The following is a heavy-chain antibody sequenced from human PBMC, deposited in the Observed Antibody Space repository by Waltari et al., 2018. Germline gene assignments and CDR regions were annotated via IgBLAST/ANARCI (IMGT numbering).Heavy chain of an antibody. D-gene: IGHD3-3*01. CDR1: GYTFTSYY. V-gene: IGHV1-46*01. Sequence: QVQLVQSGAEVKKPGASVKVSCKASGYTFTSYYMHSVRQAPEQGLEWMGIINPSGGSTSYAQKFQGRVTMTRDTSTSTVYMELSSLRSEDTGVYYCARGTYDFWSGYTNWFDTWGQGTLVTVSS. CDR2: INPSGGST. J-gene: IGHJ5*02. CDR3: ARGTYDFWSGYTNWFDT.